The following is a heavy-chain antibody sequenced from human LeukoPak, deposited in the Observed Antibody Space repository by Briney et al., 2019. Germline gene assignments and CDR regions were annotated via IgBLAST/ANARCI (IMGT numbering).Heavy chain of an antibody. D-gene: IGHD6-6*01. CDR2: ISAYNGNT. Sequence: ASVTVSCKASGYTFTSYGISWVRQAPGQGLEWMGWISAYNGNTNYAQKLQGRVTMTTDTSTSTAYMELRSLRSDDTAVYYCARAYSSSFSRHFDYWGQGTLVTVSS. J-gene: IGHJ4*02. V-gene: IGHV1-18*01. CDR3: ARAYSSSFSRHFDY. CDR1: GYTFTSYG.